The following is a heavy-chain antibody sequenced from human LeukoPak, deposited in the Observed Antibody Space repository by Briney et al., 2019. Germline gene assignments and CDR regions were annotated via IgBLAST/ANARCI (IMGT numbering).Heavy chain of an antibody. CDR1: GYSISSGYY. Sequence: SETLSLTCTVSGYSISSGYYWGWIRQPPGKGLEWIGSIYHSGSTYYNPSLKSRVTISVDTSKNQFSLKLSSVTAADTAVYYCARDMVVAASDWFDPWGQGTLVTVSS. V-gene: IGHV4-38-2*02. CDR2: IYHSGST. D-gene: IGHD2-15*01. J-gene: IGHJ5*02. CDR3: ARDMVVAASDWFDP.